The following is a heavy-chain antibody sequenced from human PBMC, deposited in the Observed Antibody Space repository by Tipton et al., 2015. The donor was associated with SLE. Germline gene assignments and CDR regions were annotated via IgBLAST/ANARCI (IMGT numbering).Heavy chain of an antibody. J-gene: IGHJ4*02. V-gene: IGHV4-61*01. D-gene: IGHD5-18*01. CDR2: IYFTGSA. CDR1: GGSVNTGSYY. CDR3: ARHRGYSIGAEFDY. Sequence: TLSLTCAVSGGSVNTGSYYWSWIRQPPGRGLEWVGYIYFTGSANYNPSLKSRVTISIDTSKNQFSLNLGSVTAADTAVYYCARHRGYSIGAEFDYWCQGTLVTVSS.